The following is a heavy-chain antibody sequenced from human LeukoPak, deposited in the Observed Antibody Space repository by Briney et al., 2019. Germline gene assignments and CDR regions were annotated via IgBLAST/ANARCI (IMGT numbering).Heavy chain of an antibody. J-gene: IGHJ3*02. D-gene: IGHD3-10*01. V-gene: IGHV4-59*01. CDR1: GGSISSYY. Sequence: SETLSLTCTVSGGSISSYYWSWIRQPPGKGLEWIGYIYYSGSTNYNPSLKSRVTISVDTSKNQFSLKLSSVTAADTAMYYCARVGPVVVFGAQGHDAFDIWGQGTMVTVSS. CDR2: IYYSGST. CDR3: ARVGPVVVFGAQGHDAFDI.